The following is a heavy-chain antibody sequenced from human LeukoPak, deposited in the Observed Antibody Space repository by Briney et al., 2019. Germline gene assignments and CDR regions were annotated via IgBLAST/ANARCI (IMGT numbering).Heavy chain of an antibody. CDR2: ISNDDRNI. D-gene: IGHD5/OR15-5a*01. Sequence: GGSLRLSCEASGFTFSIYWMHWVRQAPGKGLEWISRISNDDRNIRYADSVKGRFTISRDTAKNSLYLQMNSLRAEDTAMYYCAREKLESTVPTQYWGQETLVTVSP. CDR3: AREKLESTVPTQY. V-gene: IGHV3-74*01. J-gene: IGHJ4*02. CDR1: GFTFSIYW.